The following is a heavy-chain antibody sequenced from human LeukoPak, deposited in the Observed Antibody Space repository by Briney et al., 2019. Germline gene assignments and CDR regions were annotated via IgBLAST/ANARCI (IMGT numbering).Heavy chain of an antibody. V-gene: IGHV3-30*18. D-gene: IGHD2-2*01. CDR2: ISYDGSNK. Sequence: GGSLRLSCAASGFTFSSYGMHWVRQAPGKGLEWVAVISYDGSNKYYADSVKGRFTISRDNSKNTLYLQMNSLRAEDTAVYYCAKLLNREYPHRGAFDIWGQGTMVTVSS. CDR1: GFTFSSYG. J-gene: IGHJ3*02. CDR3: AKLLNREYPHRGAFDI.